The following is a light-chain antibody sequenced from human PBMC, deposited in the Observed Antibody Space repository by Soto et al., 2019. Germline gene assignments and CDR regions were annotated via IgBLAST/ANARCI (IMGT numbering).Light chain of an antibody. CDR3: QQYGNSPT. CDR1: QSVSSSD. V-gene: IGKV3-20*01. CDR2: GTS. Sequence: EIVLTQSPGTVSLSPGERATLSCRAGQSVSSSDLAWYQHKPGQSPRLLIYGTSIRATGIPDRFSGSGSGTGFTLTINRLEPEDSAVYYCQQYGNSPTFGGGTKVDIK. J-gene: IGKJ4*01.